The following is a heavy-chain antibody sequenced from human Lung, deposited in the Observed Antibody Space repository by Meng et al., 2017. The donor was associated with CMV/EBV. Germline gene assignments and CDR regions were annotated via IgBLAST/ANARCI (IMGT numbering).Heavy chain of an antibody. D-gene: IGHD2-15*01. CDR1: GSTFTSFD. V-gene: IGHV1-8*01. Sequence: PELKKPVPSVKVSGKASGSTFTSFDINWVRQATRQGLEGMGWMNPNSGNTGSAQKFHGRVTMTRNTSMSTAYLELSSLRSADTAVYYCGSGYCSGGSCPVFDPWGQGTLVTVSS. J-gene: IGHJ5*02. CDR2: MNPNSGNT. CDR3: GSGYCSGGSCPVFDP.